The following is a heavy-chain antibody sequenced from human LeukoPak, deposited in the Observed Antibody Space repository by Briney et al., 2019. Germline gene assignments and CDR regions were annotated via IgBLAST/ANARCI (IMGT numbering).Heavy chain of an antibody. CDR2: IYYSGST. D-gene: IGHD3-22*01. CDR1: XX. V-gene: IGHV4-59*01. Sequence: XXWSWIRQPPGKGLEWIGYIYYSGSTNYNPSLKSRVTISVDTSKNQFSLKLSSVTAADTAVYYCARSPPGYDSSGYFDYWGQGTLVTVSS. CDR3: ARSPPGYDSSGYFDY. J-gene: IGHJ4*02.